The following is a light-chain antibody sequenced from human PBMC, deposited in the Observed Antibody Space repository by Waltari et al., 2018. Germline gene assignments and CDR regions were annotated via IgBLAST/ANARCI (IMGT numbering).Light chain of an antibody. CDR1: QDLGNY. CDR3: LQHKNYPWT. CDR2: AAS. V-gene: IGKV1-17*03. J-gene: IGKJ1*01. Sequence: DIQMTQSLSAMSASVGDRVTITCRASQDLGNYLVWLQQKPGKAPKRLIYAASSLQSGVPSRFSGSGSGTEFTLTISSLQPEDFAAYYCLQHKNYPWTFGQGTNVEIK.